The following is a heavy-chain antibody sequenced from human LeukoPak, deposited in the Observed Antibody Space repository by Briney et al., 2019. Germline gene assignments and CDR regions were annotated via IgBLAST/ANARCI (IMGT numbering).Heavy chain of an antibody. CDR1: GFSLSTSEVG. V-gene: IGHV2-5*02. CDR3: THTNSVTRPFDY. CDR2: IYWDNDK. Sequence: SGPTLVKPTQTLTLTCTFSGFSLSTSEVGVGWIRQPPGKALEWLALIYWDNDKRYSPSLKSRLTITGDASKNQAVLTMTNMDPVDTATYYCTHTNSVTRPFDYWGQGTLVTVSS. J-gene: IGHJ4*02. D-gene: IGHD4-17*01.